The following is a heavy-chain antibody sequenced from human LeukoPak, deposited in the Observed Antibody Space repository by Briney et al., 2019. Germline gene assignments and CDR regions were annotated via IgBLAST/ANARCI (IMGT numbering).Heavy chain of an antibody. Sequence: PGGSLRLSCAASGFTVSSNYMSWVRQAPGKGLEWVSAISGSGGSTYYADSVKGRFTISRDNSKNTLYLQMNSLRAEDTAVYYCAKNLRAGIQLWFFDYWGQGTLVTVSS. CDR1: GFTVSSNY. CDR2: ISGSGGST. CDR3: AKNLRAGIQLWFFDY. D-gene: IGHD5-18*01. V-gene: IGHV3-23*01. J-gene: IGHJ4*02.